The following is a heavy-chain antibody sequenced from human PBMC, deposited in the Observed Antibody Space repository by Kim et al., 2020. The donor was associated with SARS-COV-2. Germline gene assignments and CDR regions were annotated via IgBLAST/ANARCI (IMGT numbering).Heavy chain of an antibody. CDR3: ARGGGGGDCYWD. V-gene: IGHV4-4*07. D-gene: IGHD2-21*01. Sequence: NSNPSLKSRVTMAGDTSKNQFSLKLSSVTAADTAVYYCARGGGGGDCYWDWGQGTLVTVSS. J-gene: IGHJ4*02.